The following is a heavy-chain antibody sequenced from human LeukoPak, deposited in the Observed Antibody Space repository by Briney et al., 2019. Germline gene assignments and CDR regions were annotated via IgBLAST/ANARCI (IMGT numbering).Heavy chain of an antibody. CDR3: ARDRVPASSEFDY. CDR1: GFSFSNYA. D-gene: IGHD3-22*01. CDR2: IKQDGSEK. V-gene: IGHV3-7*01. J-gene: IGHJ4*02. Sequence: GRSLRLSCAASGFSFSNYAMYWVRQAPGKGLEWVANIKQDGSEKYYVDSVKGRFTISRDNAKNSLYLQMNSLRAEDTAVYYCARDRVPASSEFDYWGQGTLVTVSS.